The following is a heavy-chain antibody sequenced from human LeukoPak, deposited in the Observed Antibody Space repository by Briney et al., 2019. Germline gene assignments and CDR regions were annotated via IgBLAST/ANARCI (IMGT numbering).Heavy chain of an antibody. CDR1: GYTFTGYY. D-gene: IGHD6-19*01. CDR3: ARVVHGSGWYLGYAFDI. CDR2: ISAYNGNT. J-gene: IGHJ3*02. V-gene: IGHV1-18*04. Sequence: ASVKVSCKASGYTFTGYYMHWVRQAPGQGLEWMGWISAYNGNTNYAQKLQGRVTMTTDTSTSTAYMELRSLRSDDTAVYYCARVVHGSGWYLGYAFDIWGQGTMVTVSS.